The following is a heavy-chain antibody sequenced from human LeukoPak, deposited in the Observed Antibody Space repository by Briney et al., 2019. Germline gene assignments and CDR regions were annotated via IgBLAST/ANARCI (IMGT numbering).Heavy chain of an antibody. J-gene: IGHJ3*02. Sequence: ASVKVSCKASGYTFTGYYMHWVRQAPGQGLEWMGWINPNSGGTNYAQKFLGRITMTRDTSISTTYMELSRLRSDDTAVYYCASATTYCGADCYPLDAFDIWGQGTMVTVSS. CDR1: GYTFTGYY. CDR2: INPNSGGT. V-gene: IGHV1-2*02. D-gene: IGHD2-21*02. CDR3: ASATTYCGADCYPLDAFDI.